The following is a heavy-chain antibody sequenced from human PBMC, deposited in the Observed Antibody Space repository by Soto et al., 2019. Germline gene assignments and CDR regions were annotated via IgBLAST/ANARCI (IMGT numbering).Heavy chain of an antibody. CDR2: IYSGGST. D-gene: IGHD1-26*01. J-gene: IGHJ6*02. V-gene: IGHV3-53*04. Sequence: EVQLVESGGGLVQPGGSLRLSCAASGFNVSRNHMCWVRQAPGKGLEWVSVIYSGGSTNYADSVKGRLTISRHNFKNTMYLEMTSVRLDDTAVYYCARDGWVRGGNVTNYYGLDVWGQGTTVTVSS. CDR3: ARDGWVRGGNVTNYYGLDV. CDR1: GFNVSRNH.